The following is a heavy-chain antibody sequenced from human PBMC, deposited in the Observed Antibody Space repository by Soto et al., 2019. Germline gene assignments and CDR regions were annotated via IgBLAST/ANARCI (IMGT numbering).Heavy chain of an antibody. CDR3: ARETYYDFWSGYYTYYFDY. CDR2: IKQDGSEK. D-gene: IGHD3-3*01. Sequence: EVQLVESGGGLVQPGGSLRLSCAASGFTFSSYWMSWVRQAPGKGLEWVANIKQDGSEKYYVDSVKGRFTISRDNAKNSLYLQMNSLRAEDTAVYYCARETYYDFWSGYYTYYFDYWGQGTQVTVSS. V-gene: IGHV3-7*01. CDR1: GFTFSSYW. J-gene: IGHJ4*02.